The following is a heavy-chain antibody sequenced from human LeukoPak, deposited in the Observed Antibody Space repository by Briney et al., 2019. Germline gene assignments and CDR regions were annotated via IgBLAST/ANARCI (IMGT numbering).Heavy chain of an antibody. Sequence: GGSLRLSCAASGFTFSSYAMSWVRQAPGKGLEWVSTISGSGGSTYYADSVKGRFTISRDNSKNTLYLQMNSLRAEDTAVYYCAKYGVGQTLQFDYWGQGTLVTVSS. CDR1: GFTFSSYA. CDR2: ISGSGGST. V-gene: IGHV3-23*01. J-gene: IGHJ4*02. D-gene: IGHD2-8*01. CDR3: AKYGVGQTLQFDY.